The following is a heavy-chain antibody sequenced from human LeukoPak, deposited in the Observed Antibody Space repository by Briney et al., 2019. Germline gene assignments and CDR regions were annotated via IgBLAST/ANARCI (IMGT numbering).Heavy chain of an antibody. J-gene: IGHJ4*02. CDR2: INHSGST. CDR1: GGSFSGYY. D-gene: IGHD2-15*01. CDR3: ARGPYCSGGSCHFDY. Sequence: PSETLSPTCAVYGGSFSGYYWSWIRQPPGKGLEWIGEINHSGSTNYNPSLKSRVTISVDTSKNQFSLKLSSVTAADTAVYYCARGPYCSGGSCHFDYWGQGTLVTVSS. V-gene: IGHV4-34*01.